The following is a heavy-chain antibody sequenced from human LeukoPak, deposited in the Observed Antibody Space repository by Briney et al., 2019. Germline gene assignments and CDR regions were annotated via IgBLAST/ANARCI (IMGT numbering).Heavy chain of an antibody. CDR1: GGSFSGYY. CDR3: ARARDGYNPFDS. Sequence: PSETLSLTCAVYGGSFSGYYWSWIRQPPGKGLEWIGEINHSGSTNYNPSLKSRVTISVDTSKNQFSLKLSSVTAADTAVYFCARARDGYNPFDSWGQGTLVAVSS. D-gene: IGHD5-24*01. CDR2: INHSGST. J-gene: IGHJ4*02. V-gene: IGHV4-34*01.